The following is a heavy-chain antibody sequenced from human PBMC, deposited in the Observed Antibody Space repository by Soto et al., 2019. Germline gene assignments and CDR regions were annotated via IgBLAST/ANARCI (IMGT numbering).Heavy chain of an antibody. CDR2: IYYSGST. CDR1: GGSISSSSYY. Sequence: SETLSLTSTVSGGSISSSSYYWGWIRQPPGKGLEWIGSIYYSGSTYYNPSLKSRATISVDTSKNQFSLKLSSVTAADTAVYYCARRARPDFYYMDVWGKGTTVTVSS. J-gene: IGHJ6*03. CDR3: ARRARPDFYYMDV. V-gene: IGHV4-39*01. D-gene: IGHD6-6*01.